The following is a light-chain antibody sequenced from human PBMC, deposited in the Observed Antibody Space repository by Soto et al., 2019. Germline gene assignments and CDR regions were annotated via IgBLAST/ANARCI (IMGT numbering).Light chain of an antibody. V-gene: IGKV3-15*01. Sequence: EKVMTQSPATLSVSPGERATLSCRASQSVNRNLARYQQKPGQAPRLLIYGASTRATGVPARFSGSASGTEFTLTISSLQSEDFAVYYCQQYNDWPLTFGGGTKVEIK. J-gene: IGKJ4*01. CDR1: QSVNRN. CDR2: GAS. CDR3: QQYNDWPLT.